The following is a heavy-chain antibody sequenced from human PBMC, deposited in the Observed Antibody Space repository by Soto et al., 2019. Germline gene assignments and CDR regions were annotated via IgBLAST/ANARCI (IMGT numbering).Heavy chain of an antibody. V-gene: IGHV1-18*01. CDR3: ARNRGGHQWLVRRGYYYGMDV. CDR1: GYTFTRYG. CDR2: ISAYNGNT. J-gene: IGHJ6*02. D-gene: IGHD6-19*01. Sequence: ASVKVSCKASGYTFTRYGISWVRQAPGQGLEWMGWISAYNGNTNYAQKLQGRVTMTTDTATSTAYMELRSLRSDDTAVYYCARNRGGHQWLVRRGYYYGMDVWC.